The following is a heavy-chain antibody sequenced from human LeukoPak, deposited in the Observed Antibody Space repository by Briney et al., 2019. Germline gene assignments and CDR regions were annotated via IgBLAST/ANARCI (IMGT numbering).Heavy chain of an antibody. J-gene: IGHJ3*02. Sequence: PSETLSLTCTVSGGSISSYYWSWIWQPPGKGLEWIGYIYYSGSTIYNPSLKSRVTISVDTSKNQFSLKLSSVTAADTAVYYCARDLGWVQAFDIWGQGTMVTVSS. D-gene: IGHD7-27*01. V-gene: IGHV4-59*01. CDR1: GGSISSYY. CDR3: ARDLGWVQAFDI. CDR2: IYYSGST.